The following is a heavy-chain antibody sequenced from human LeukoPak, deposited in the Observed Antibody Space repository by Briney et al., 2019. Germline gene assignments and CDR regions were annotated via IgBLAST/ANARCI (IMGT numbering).Heavy chain of an antibody. D-gene: IGHD5-12*01. J-gene: IGHJ6*03. CDR1: GGSISNYY. CDR2: ISYSGST. Sequence: RASETLSLTCTVSGGSISNYYWSWIRQPPGKGLEWIGYISYSGSTSYNPSLESRVTISVDTSKNQFSLRLSSVTAADTAVYFCARDSAYPKWGSFSYYYMDVWGKGTTVTVSS. V-gene: IGHV4-59*01. CDR3: ARDSAYPKWGSFSYYYMDV.